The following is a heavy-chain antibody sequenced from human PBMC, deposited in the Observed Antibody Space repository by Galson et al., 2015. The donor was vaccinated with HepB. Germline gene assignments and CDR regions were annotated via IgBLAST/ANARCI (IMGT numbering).Heavy chain of an antibody. J-gene: IGHJ4*02. V-gene: IGHV3-30*04. D-gene: IGHD6-13*01. CDR2: ISYDGSKK. CDR3: ARGRGSSWSLDY. CDR1: GFTFGSYD. Sequence: SLRLSCAASGFTFGSYDMHWVRQAPGKGLEWVAVISYDGSKKYYADSVKGRFTISRDNSKNTLYLQMNSLRAEDTAVYYCARGRGSSWSLDYWGQGTLVAVSS.